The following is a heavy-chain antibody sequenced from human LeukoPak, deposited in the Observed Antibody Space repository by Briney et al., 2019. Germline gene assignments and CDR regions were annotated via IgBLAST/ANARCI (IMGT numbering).Heavy chain of an antibody. J-gene: IGHJ5*02. D-gene: IGHD2-15*01. CDR1: GFTFSKYS. CDR3: ARDGRGDYCSGGSCLMFDP. CDR2: ISGSSSYI. V-gene: IGHV3-21*01. Sequence: PGGSLRLSCAASGFTFSKYSMNWVRQAPGKGLEWVSSISGSSSYIYYGDSLKGRFTISRDNAKNSLYLQMNSLRADDTAVYYCARDGRGDYCSGGSCLMFDPWGQGTRVTVTS.